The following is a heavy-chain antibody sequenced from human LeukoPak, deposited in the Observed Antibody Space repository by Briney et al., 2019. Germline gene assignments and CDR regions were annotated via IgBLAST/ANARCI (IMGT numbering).Heavy chain of an antibody. D-gene: IGHD4-23*01. Sequence: PGGSLRLSCVASGFSFRNYGMHWVRQAPGKGLEWVTFIRSDSSYKYYADSVKGRFTISRDNSKNTLYLQMNSLRAEDTAVYYCARGSARAEDGGNDLSDIWGQGTMVTVSS. CDR1: GFSFRNYG. J-gene: IGHJ3*02. V-gene: IGHV3-30*02. CDR2: IRSDSSYK. CDR3: ARGSARAEDGGNDLSDI.